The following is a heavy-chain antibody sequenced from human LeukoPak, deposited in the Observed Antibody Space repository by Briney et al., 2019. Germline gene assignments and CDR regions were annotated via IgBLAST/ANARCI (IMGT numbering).Heavy chain of an antibody. CDR3: ARADYYSSGSSPYGMDV. Sequence: GSLRLSCAASGFPFSSYPMHWVRQAPGKGLEYVSTISSNGGSTYYANSVKGRFTISRDNSKNTLYLQMGSLRAEDMAVYYCARADYYSSGSSPYGMDVWGLGTTVTVSS. CDR1: GFPFSSYP. CDR2: ISSNGGST. V-gene: IGHV3-64*01. J-gene: IGHJ6*02. D-gene: IGHD3-10*01.